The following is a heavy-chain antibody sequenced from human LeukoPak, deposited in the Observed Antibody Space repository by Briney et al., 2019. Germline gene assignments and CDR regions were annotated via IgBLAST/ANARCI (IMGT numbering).Heavy chain of an antibody. D-gene: IGHD5-24*01. CDR3: AKGEMATIEDYYYGMDV. CDR1: GFTFGSYA. CDR2: ISGSGGST. Sequence: PGGSLRLSCAASGFTFGSYAMSWVRQAPGKGLEWVSAISGSGGSTYYADSVKGRFTISRDNSKNTLYLQMNSLRAEDTAVYYCAKGEMATIEDYYYGMDVWGQGTTVTVSS. V-gene: IGHV3-23*01. J-gene: IGHJ6*02.